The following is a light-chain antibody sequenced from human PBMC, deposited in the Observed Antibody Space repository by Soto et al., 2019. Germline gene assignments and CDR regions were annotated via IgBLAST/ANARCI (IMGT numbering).Light chain of an antibody. Sequence: ELVLTQSPATLSLSPGERATLSCRGSQSVSSSYLAWYQQKTGQAPRLLIHGASNRATGIPARFSGSGSGTHFTLTISSLESEDFAVYYCQQRDNWPLTXGGGTKVDIK. CDR1: QSVSSSY. CDR3: QQRDNWPLT. V-gene: IGKV3-11*01. J-gene: IGKJ4*01. CDR2: GAS.